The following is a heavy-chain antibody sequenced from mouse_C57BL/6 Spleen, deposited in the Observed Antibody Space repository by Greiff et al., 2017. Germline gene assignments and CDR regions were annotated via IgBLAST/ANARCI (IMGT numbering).Heavy chain of an antibody. Sequence: QVQLQQPGAELVKPGASVKLSCKASGYTFTSYWMQWVKQRPGQGLEWIGEIDPSDSYTNYNQNFKGKATLTVDTSSSTSYMQLSSLTSEDSAVYYCARSHYGSSFYWYFDVWGTGTTVTVSS. D-gene: IGHD1-1*01. CDR1: GYTFTSYW. CDR2: IDPSDSYT. V-gene: IGHV1-50*01. J-gene: IGHJ1*03. CDR3: ARSHYGSSFYWYFDV.